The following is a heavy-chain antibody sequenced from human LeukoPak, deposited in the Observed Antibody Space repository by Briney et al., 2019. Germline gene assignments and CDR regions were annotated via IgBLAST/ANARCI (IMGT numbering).Heavy chain of an antibody. CDR3: AKLFGSSSWRTGVYYFDY. Sequence: GGSLRLSCAASGFTFSTYGMHWVRQAPGKGLEWVAFIRYDGSNKNYADSVKGRFTISRDNSKNTLYLQMNSLRAEDTAVYYCAKLFGSSSWRTGVYYFDYWGQGTLVTVSS. V-gene: IGHV3-30*02. CDR2: IRYDGSNK. J-gene: IGHJ4*02. CDR1: GFTFSTYG. D-gene: IGHD6-13*01.